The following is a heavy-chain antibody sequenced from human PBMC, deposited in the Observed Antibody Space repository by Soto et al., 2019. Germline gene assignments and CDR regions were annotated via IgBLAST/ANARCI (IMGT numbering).Heavy chain of an antibody. CDR1: GFTVSSNY. D-gene: IGHD3-10*01. J-gene: IGHJ2*01. CDR2: IYSGGST. CDR3: AREARGSEWYFDL. Sequence: GGSLRLSCAASGFTVSSNYMSWVRQAPGKGLEWVSVIYSGGSTYYADSVKGRFTISRDNSKNTLYLQMNSLRAEDTAVYYCAREARGSEWYFDLWGRGTLVTVSS. V-gene: IGHV3-66*02.